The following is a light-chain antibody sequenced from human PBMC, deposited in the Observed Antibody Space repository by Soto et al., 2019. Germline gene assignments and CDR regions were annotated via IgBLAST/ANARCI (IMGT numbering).Light chain of an antibody. V-gene: IGKV3-15*01. CDR3: QQYNSYSLT. CDR2: RTS. J-gene: IGKJ1*01. CDR1: QSVSSSY. Sequence: EIVMTHSPATLSVCPWEIATLSCRASQSVSSSYLAWYQQKPGQAPRLLMFRTSTRATGIPARFSGSGAGTEFTLTISSLQPDDFATYYCQQYNSYSLTFGQGTKVDIK.